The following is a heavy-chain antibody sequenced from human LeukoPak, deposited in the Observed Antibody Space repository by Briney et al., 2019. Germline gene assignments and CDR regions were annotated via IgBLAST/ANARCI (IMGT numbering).Heavy chain of an antibody. J-gene: IGHJ5*02. CDR1: GFTFDDYA. D-gene: IGHD2-2*01. CDR3: AKGVVTAAPPHH. Sequence: GGSMRLSSAASGFTFDDYAMHWVRQAPGKVLEWVSLISGDGGSTYYADSVKGRFTISRDNSKNSLYLQMNRLRTEATALYYCAKGVVTAAPPHHWGQGTLVTVSS. CDR2: ISGDGGST. V-gene: IGHV3-43*02.